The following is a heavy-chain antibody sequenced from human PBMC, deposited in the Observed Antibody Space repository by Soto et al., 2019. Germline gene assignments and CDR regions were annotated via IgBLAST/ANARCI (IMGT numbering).Heavy chain of an antibody. J-gene: IGHJ6*02. CDR2: ISAYNGNS. D-gene: IGHD2-8*01. CDR3: ATNGQPPYYYYGLDV. V-gene: IGHV1-18*01. Sequence: ASFKVSCTASGYTLTSYVISWARKAPGQGLEWMGWISAYNGNSNYAQKLQGRVSMAIDTSTTTAYMELRTLTPDDTAVYYCATNGQPPYYYYGLDVWRQGTTVTVSS. CDR1: GYTLTSYV.